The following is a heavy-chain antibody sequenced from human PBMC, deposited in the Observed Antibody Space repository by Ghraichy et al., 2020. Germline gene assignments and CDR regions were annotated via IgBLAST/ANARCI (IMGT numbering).Heavy chain of an antibody. CDR1: GFTFSSYS. J-gene: IGHJ3*02. Sequence: GESLNISCAASGFTFSSYSMNWVRQAPGKGLEWVSYISSSSSTIYYADSVKGRFTISRDNAKNSLYLQMNSLRDEDTAVYYCAKLRSYYVYAFDIWGQGTMVTVSS. CDR3: AKLRSYYVYAFDI. V-gene: IGHV3-48*02. D-gene: IGHD1-26*01. CDR2: ISSSSSTI.